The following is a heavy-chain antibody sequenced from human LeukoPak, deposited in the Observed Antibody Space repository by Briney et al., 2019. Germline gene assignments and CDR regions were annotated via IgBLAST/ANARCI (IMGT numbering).Heavy chain of an antibody. D-gene: IGHD6-19*01. CDR2: INPSGGST. CDR3: ARAPFKAGYFDY. V-gene: IGHV1-46*01. Sequence: ASVKVSCKPSGYTFTAYYMHWVRQAPGQGLEWMGIINPSGGSTSYAQKFQGRVTMTRDTSTSAVYMELSSLRSEDTAVYYCARAPFKAGYFDYWGQGTLVTVSS. CDR1: GYTFTAYY. J-gene: IGHJ4*02.